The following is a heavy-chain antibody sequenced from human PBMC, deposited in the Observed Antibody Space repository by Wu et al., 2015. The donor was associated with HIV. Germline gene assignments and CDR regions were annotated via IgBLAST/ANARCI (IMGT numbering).Heavy chain of an antibody. CDR1: GYTLTELA. CDR3: VTDGFCSGGSCFWNVDQ. CDR2: FDPERGER. Sequence: QVQLLQSGAEVKKPGASVKVSCKVSGYTLTELALHWVRQAPGKGLEWMGGFDPERGERIYAQKFQGRVTMAEDTSADTAYLELSSLRSEDTAIYYCVTDGFCSGGSCFWNVDQWGQGTLVIVSS. D-gene: IGHD2-15*01. V-gene: IGHV1-24*01. J-gene: IGHJ4*02.